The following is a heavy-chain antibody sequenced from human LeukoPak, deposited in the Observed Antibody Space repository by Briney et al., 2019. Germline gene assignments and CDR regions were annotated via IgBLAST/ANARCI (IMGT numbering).Heavy chain of an antibody. J-gene: IGHJ4*02. CDR2: ISGSGAGT. CDR3: AKMVREFYTISYYFDY. D-gene: IGHD2-8*01. V-gene: IGHV3-23*01. CDR1: GFTFSSYA. Sequence: PGGSLRLSCAVSGFTFSSYAMNWVRQAPGKGLEWVSGISGSGAGTYYADSVKDRFTISRDNSKNTLYLQMNSLRAEDTAVYYCAKMVREFYTISYYFDYWGQGTLVTVSS.